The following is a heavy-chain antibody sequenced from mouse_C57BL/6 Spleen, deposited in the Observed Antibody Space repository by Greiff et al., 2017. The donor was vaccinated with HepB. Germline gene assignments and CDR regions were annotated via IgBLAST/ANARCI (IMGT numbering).Heavy chain of an antibody. CDR3: ARRGYWAMDY. V-gene: IGHV1-61*01. Sequence: VQLQQPGAELVRPGSSVKLSCKASGYTFTSYWMDWVKQRPGQGLEWIGNIYPSDSETHYNQKFKDKATLTVDKSSSTAYMQLSSLTSEDSAVYYCARRGYWAMDYWGQGTSVTVSS. CDR1: GYTFTSYW. CDR2: IYPSDSET. J-gene: IGHJ4*01.